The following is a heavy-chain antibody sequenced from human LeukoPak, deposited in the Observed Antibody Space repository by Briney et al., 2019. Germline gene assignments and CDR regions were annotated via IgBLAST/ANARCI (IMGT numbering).Heavy chain of an antibody. Sequence: TGGSLRLSCAASGFTFSSYAMSWVRQAPGKGLEWVSAISGSGGSTYYADSVKGRFTISRDNSKNTLYLQMNSLRAEDTAVYYCAGTQWLVREGAFDIWGQGTMVTVSS. J-gene: IGHJ3*02. CDR3: AGTQWLVREGAFDI. CDR1: GFTFSSYA. D-gene: IGHD6-19*01. CDR2: ISGSGGST. V-gene: IGHV3-23*01.